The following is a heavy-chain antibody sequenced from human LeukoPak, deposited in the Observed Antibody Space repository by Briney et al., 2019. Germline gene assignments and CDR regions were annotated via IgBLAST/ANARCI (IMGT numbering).Heavy chain of an antibody. Sequence: GGSLRLSCAASGLTSSSFTMTWGRQTPGKGLEWVSSIRGSGGSTYYAGSVKGRFTISRDNSKNTLYLQMDSLRAEDTAVYHCAQSYGSEFYSCYCMGVWGKGTTVTVSS. CDR1: GLTSSSFT. CDR3: AQSYGSEFYSCYCMGV. V-gene: IGHV3-23*01. D-gene: IGHD3-10*01. J-gene: IGHJ6*03. CDR2: IRGSGGST.